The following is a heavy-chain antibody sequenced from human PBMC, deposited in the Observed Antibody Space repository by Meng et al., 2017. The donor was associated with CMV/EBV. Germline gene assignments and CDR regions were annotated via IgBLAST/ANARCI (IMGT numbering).Heavy chain of an antibody. CDR3: ARHSEEFYDYVWGSYRVLGIFDY. J-gene: IGHJ4*02. D-gene: IGHD3-16*02. CDR2: INPSGGST. V-gene: IGHV1-46*01. Sequence: ASVKVSCKASGYTFTSYYMHWVRQAPGQGLEWMGIINPSGGSTSYAQKFQGRVTMTRDTSTSTVYMELSSLRSEDTAVYYCARHSEEFYDYVWGSYRVLGIFDYWGQGTLVTVSS. CDR1: GYTFTSYY.